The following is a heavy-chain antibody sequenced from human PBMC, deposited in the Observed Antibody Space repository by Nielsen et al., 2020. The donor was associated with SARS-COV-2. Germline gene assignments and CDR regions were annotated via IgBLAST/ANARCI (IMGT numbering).Heavy chain of an antibody. V-gene: IGHV3-33*01. CDR2: IWYDGSNK. CDR1: GFTFSSYG. Sequence: GGSLRLSCAASGFTFSSYGMHWVRQAPGKGLEWVAVIWYDGSNKYYADSVKGRFTISRDNSKNTLYLQMNSLRAEDTAVYYCARDSGFGEPTRYWGQGTLVTVSS. J-gene: IGHJ4*02. CDR3: ARDSGFGEPTRY. D-gene: IGHD3-10*01.